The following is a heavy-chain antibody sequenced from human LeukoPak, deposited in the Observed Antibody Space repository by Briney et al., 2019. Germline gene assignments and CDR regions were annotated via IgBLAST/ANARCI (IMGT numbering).Heavy chain of an antibody. Sequence: SETLSLTCTVSGGSISSSSYYWGWIRQPPGKGLEWIVSIYYSGSTYYNPSLKSRVTISVDTSKNQFSLKLSSVTAADTAVYYCARHREYDYVWGSYRGTKNWFDPWGQGTLVTVSS. CDR1: GGSISSSSYY. CDR2: IYYSGST. CDR3: ARHREYDYVWGSYRGTKNWFDP. V-gene: IGHV4-39*01. D-gene: IGHD3-16*02. J-gene: IGHJ5*02.